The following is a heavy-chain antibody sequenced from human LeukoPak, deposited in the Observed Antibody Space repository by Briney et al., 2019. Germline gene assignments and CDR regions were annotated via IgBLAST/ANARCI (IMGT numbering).Heavy chain of an antibody. V-gene: IGHV5-51*01. CDR2: IYPGDSDP. CDR3: ATRGGGQMVRGIPDAFDI. CDR1: GYXFPYYW. J-gene: IGHJ3*02. D-gene: IGHD3-10*01. Sequence: GESLKISCNGSGYXFPYYWICWVRPMPGKGLEWMGMIYPGDSDPRYSPSFRGQVTFSADKSISTAHLHWSSLKASDTAMYYCATRGGGQMVRGIPDAFDIWGQGRMVTVSS.